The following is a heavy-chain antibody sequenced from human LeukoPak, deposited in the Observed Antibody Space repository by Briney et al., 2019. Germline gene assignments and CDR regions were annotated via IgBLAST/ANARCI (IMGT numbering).Heavy chain of an antibody. CDR1: GYTFNIYA. CDR2: INAGSGNT. J-gene: IGHJ6*04. Sequence: ASVKVSCKASGYTFNIYAMHWVRQAPGQRLEWMGWINAGSGNTRYSQKFHDRVTITRDTSASTTYMELSSLRSEDTAVYYCARRGGLGSGLYYYGMDVWGKGTTVTVSS. V-gene: IGHV1-3*01. D-gene: IGHD3-10*01. CDR3: ARRGGLGSGLYYYGMDV.